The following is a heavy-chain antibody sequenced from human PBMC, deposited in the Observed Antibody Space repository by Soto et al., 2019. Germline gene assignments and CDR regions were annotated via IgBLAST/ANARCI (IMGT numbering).Heavy chain of an antibody. Sequence: QVQLERSGAEVKKPGASVTVSCKASGYIFTDYYLHWVRQAPGQGLEWMGWINPATGATKYKQSFEGRLSLTRDTSKSTGFMDLSRLKADDSATYYCARKGYGVAFDAWAQGTLVTVSS. CDR3: ARKGYGVAFDA. CDR2: INPATGAT. CDR1: GYIFTDYY. D-gene: IGHD5-12*01. J-gene: IGHJ3*01. V-gene: IGHV1-2*02.